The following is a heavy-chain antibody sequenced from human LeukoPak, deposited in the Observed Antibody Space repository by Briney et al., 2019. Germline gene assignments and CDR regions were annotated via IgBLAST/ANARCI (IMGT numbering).Heavy chain of an antibody. J-gene: IGHJ4*02. V-gene: IGHV1-18*01. CDR2: ISAYNGNT. CDR3: ARDGGKSSSSWYFDY. Sequence: ASVKVSCKASGYTFTSYGISWVRQAPGQGLEWMGWISAYNGNTNYAQKLQGRVTITTDESTSTAYMELSSLRSEDTAVYYCARDGGKSSSSWYFDYWGQGTLVTVSS. D-gene: IGHD6-13*01. CDR1: GYTFTSYG.